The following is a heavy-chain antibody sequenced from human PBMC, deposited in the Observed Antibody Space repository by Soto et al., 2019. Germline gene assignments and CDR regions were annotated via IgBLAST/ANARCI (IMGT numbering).Heavy chain of an antibody. Sequence: EGQLVEFGGGLVKPGGSLRLSCAASGFSFSNYSYNWVRQAPGKGLEWLSYISPAGSSIYYADSVKGRFTISRDSARDSVYLQMNSLRAEDTAVYYCAKDRGGSGAFDIWGQGTMVTVSS. CDR1: GFSFSNYS. CDR2: ISPAGSSI. CDR3: AKDRGGSGAFDI. V-gene: IGHV3-48*01. D-gene: IGHD3-10*01. J-gene: IGHJ3*02.